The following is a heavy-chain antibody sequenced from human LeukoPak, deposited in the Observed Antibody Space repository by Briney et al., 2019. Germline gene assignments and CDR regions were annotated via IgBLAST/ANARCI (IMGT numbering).Heavy chain of an antibody. D-gene: IGHD3-10*01. CDR3: ARIRGSGSNDY. CDR1: GFTFSSYG. J-gene: IGHJ4*02. Sequence: GRSLRLSCAASGFTFSSYGMHWVRQAPGKGLEWVAVIWYDGSNKYYADSVKGRFTISRDNSKNTLCLQMNSLRAEDTAVYYCARIRGSGSNDYWGQGTLVTVSS. V-gene: IGHV3-33*01. CDR2: IWYDGSNK.